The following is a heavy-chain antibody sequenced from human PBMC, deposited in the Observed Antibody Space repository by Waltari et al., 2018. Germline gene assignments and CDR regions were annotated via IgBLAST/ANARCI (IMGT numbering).Heavy chain of an antibody. Sequence: QVQLQESGPGLVKPSETLSLTCAVSNTSISSGYYWGWIRQSPGKGLEWIGRIYTSGSTNYNPSLKSRVTMSVDTSKNQFSLKLSSVTAADTAVYYCARFSSGWSPDDAFDIWGQGTMVTVSS. D-gene: IGHD6-19*01. V-gene: IGHV4-38-2*01. J-gene: IGHJ3*02. CDR3: ARFSSGWSPDDAFDI. CDR2: IYTSGST. CDR1: NTSISSGYY.